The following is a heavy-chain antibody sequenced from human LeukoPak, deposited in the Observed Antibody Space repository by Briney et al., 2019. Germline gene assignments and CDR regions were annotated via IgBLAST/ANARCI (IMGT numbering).Heavy chain of an antibody. Sequence: GASVKVSCKASGYTFTGYYMHWVRQAPGKGLEWMGWINPNSGGTKFAQRFQGRVTMTRDTSISTAYMELSKLSSDDTAVYYCARPNSVGASVYFAYWGQGALVGVSS. D-gene: IGHD1-26*01. CDR1: GYTFTGYY. V-gene: IGHV1-2*02. J-gene: IGHJ4*02. CDR3: ARPNSVGASVYFAY. CDR2: INPNSGGT.